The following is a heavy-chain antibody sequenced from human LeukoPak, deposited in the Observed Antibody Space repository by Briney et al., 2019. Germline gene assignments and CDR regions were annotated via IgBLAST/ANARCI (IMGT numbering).Heavy chain of an antibody. CDR3: ARVHPTYSGNSGFNSPRVNYLYYMDV. CDR1: VDNFNKYA. Sequence: ASVTVSCKASVDNFNKYAFAWVRQAPGQGLEWMGGIIPLFGTTEYAQKFQDRVTITADGSTTTVYLELGSPTSEDTAVYFCARVHPTYSGNSGFNSPRVNYLYYMDVWGKGTTVIVSS. J-gene: IGHJ6*03. CDR2: IIPLFGTT. D-gene: IGHD5-18*01. V-gene: IGHV1-69*13.